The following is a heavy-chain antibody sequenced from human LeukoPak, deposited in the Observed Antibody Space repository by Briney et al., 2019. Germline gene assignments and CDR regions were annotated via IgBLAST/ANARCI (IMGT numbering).Heavy chain of an antibody. J-gene: IGHJ5*02. CDR3: TIGSMVRGVIITNNWFDP. CDR2: IRSKAYGGTT. CDR1: GFTFGDYA. Sequence: PGGSLRLSCTASGFTFGDYAMSWFRQAPGKGLEWVGFIRSKAYGGTTEYAASVKGRFTISRDDSKSIAYQQMNSLKTEDTAVYYCTIGSMVRGVIITNNWFDPWGQGTLVTVSS. D-gene: IGHD3-10*01. V-gene: IGHV3-49*03.